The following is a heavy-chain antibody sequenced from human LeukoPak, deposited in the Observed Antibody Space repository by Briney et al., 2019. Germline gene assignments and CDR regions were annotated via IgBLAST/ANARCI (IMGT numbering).Heavy chain of an antibody. CDR3: ARGRIAAPHTLGYFDY. Sequence: ASVKVSCKASGYTFTSYGISWVQQAPGQGLEWMGWISAYNGNTNYAQKLQGRVTMTTDTSTSTAYMELRSLRSDDTAVYYCARGRIAAPHTLGYFDYWGQGTLVTVSS. CDR2: ISAYNGNT. J-gene: IGHJ4*02. D-gene: IGHD6-6*01. V-gene: IGHV1-18*01. CDR1: GYTFTSYG.